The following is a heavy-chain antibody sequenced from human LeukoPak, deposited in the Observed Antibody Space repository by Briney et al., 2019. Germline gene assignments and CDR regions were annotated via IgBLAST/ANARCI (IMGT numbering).Heavy chain of an antibody. J-gene: IGHJ4*02. CDR3: ARVAGVLGARDFDY. CDR2: ISAYNGNT. D-gene: IGHD1-26*01. V-gene: IGHV1-18*01. Sequence: ASVNVSCKASGYTFTSYGISWVRQAPGQGLEWMGWISAYNGNTNYAQKLQGRVTMTTDTSTSTAYMELRSLRSDDTAVYYCARVAGVLGARDFDYWGQGTLVTVSS. CDR1: GYTFTSYG.